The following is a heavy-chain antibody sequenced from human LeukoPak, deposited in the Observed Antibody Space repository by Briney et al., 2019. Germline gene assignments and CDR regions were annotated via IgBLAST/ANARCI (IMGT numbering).Heavy chain of an antibody. CDR1: GGSISSYY. CDR2: IYYSGST. J-gene: IGHJ4*02. V-gene: IGHV4-59*01. CDR3: ARGGSSSWYYFDY. Sequence: SETLSLTCTVSGGSISSYYWSWIRQPPGKGLEWIGYIYYSGSTNYNPSLKSRVTISVDTSKNQFSLKLSSVTAADTAVYYCARGGSSSWYYFDYWGQGTLVTVSS. D-gene: IGHD6-13*01.